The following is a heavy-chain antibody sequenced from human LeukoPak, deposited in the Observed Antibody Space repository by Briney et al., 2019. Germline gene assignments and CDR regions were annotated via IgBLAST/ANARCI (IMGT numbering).Heavy chain of an antibody. CDR2: ISYDGSNK. J-gene: IGHJ4*02. D-gene: IGHD3-10*01. Sequence: GRSLRLSCAASGFPFSSYAMHWVRQAPGKGLEWVAVISYDGSNKYYADSVKGRFTISRDNSKNTLYLQMNSLRAEDTAVYYCARDHYYGSVLDWWGQGTLVTVSS. CDR1: GFPFSSYA. V-gene: IGHV3-30-3*01. CDR3: ARDHYYGSVLDW.